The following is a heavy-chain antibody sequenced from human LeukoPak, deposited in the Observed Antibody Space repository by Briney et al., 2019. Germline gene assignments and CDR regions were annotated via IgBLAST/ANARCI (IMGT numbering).Heavy chain of an antibody. J-gene: IGHJ3*02. Sequence: KPSETLSLTCTVSGGSISSSSYYWGWIRQPPGKGLEWIGSIYYSGSTYYNPSLKSRVTISVDTSKNQFSLKLSSVTAADTAVYYCARRDGGYRWHDAFDIWGQGTMVTVSS. CDR1: GGSISSSSYY. CDR3: ARRDGGYRWHDAFDI. V-gene: IGHV4-39*01. D-gene: IGHD3-16*02. CDR2: IYYSGST.